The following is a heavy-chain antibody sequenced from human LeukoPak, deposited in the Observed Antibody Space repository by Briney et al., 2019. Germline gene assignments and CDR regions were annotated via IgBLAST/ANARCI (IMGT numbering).Heavy chain of an antibody. D-gene: IGHD2-15*01. Sequence: GGSLRLSCAASGFTFGSYSMNWVRQAPGKGLEWVSAISGSGGSTYYADSVKGRFTISRDNSKNTLYLQMNSLRAEDTAVYYCAKEKVVVAATLYYFDYWGQGTLVTVSS. CDR1: GFTFGSYS. V-gene: IGHV3-23*01. CDR3: AKEKVVVAATLYYFDY. CDR2: ISGSGGST. J-gene: IGHJ4*02.